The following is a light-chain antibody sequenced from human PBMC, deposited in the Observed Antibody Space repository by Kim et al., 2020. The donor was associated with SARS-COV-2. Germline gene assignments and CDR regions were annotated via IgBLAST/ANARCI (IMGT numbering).Light chain of an antibody. V-gene: IGKV1-5*03. Sequence: DIQMTQSPSTLSASVGDRVTITCRASQSISSWLAWYQQKPGKAPKLLIYKASSLESGVPSRFSGSGSGTEFTLTISSLQPGDFATYYCQQYNSYSPYTFGQGTKLEI. J-gene: IGKJ2*01. CDR3: QQYNSYSPYT. CDR1: QSISSW. CDR2: KAS.